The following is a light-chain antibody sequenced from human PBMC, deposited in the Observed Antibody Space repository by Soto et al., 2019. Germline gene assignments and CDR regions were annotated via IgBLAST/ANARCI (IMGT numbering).Light chain of an antibody. Sequence: ELVMTHSPGTLSVSPGQISTLSCRASQSVTSKLAWYQQKPGQAPRLLIHGASTRATGIPARFSGSGSGTEFTLTISSLQSEDFAVYYCQQYNIWPRTFGQGTKVDIK. CDR2: GAS. J-gene: IGKJ1*01. V-gene: IGKV3-15*01. CDR3: QQYNIWPRT. CDR1: QSVTSK.